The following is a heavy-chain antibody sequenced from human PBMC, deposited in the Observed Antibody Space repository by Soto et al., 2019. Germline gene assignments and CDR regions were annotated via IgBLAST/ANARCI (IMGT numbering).Heavy chain of an antibody. J-gene: IGHJ1*01. CDR2: IYYDGTT. Sequence: SDTLPLTSTVSSGSISSTSYYWAWIRQPPGKGLEWIGAIYYDGTTYYTESLKSRVSISVDTSKNQFSLKVNSVTAADTAVYFCARQGRNTKIVLVQPDASAFGGQGTVVT. CDR3: ARQGRNTKIVLVQPDASAF. CDR1: SGSISSTSYY. V-gene: IGHV4-39*01. D-gene: IGHD3-22*01.